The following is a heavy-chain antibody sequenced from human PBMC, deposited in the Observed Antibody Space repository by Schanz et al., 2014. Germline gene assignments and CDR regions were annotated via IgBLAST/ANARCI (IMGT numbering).Heavy chain of an antibody. D-gene: IGHD6-19*01. J-gene: IGHJ4*02. V-gene: IGHV3-33*06. CDR1: GFTFSSYG. CDR2: VCYDGSKK. Sequence: LVESGGGVVQPGRSLRLSCAASGFTFSSYGMHWVRQVPGKGLEWVAVVCYDGSKKYYADSVRGRFTISRENSKNTLHLQMNSLRAEDTAVYHCAKDLPAVAVAPLMTGLYDSWGQGTLVTVSS. CDR3: AKDLPAVAVAPLMTGLYDS.